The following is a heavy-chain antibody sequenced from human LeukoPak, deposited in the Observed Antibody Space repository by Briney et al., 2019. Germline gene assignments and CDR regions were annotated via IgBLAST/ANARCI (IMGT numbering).Heavy chain of an antibody. D-gene: IGHD6-13*01. CDR3: ARSGLPGIAAAGSAKYFDY. V-gene: IGHV1-46*01. CDR1: GYTFTSYY. Sequence: ASVKVSRKASGYTFTSYYMHWVRQAPGQGLEWMGIINPSGGSTSYAQKFQGRVTMTRDTSTSTVYMELSSLRSEDTAVYYCARSGLPGIAAAGSAKYFDYWGQGTLVTVSS. J-gene: IGHJ4*02. CDR2: INPSGGST.